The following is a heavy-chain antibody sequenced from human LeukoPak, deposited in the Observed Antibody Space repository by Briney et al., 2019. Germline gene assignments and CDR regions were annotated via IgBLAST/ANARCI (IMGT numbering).Heavy chain of an antibody. D-gene: IGHD5-18*01. CDR2: IIPIFGTA. J-gene: IGHJ4*02. V-gene: IGHV1-69*13. CDR1: GGTFSSYA. Sequence: ASGKVSCKASGGTFSSYAISWVRQAPGQGLEWMGGIIPIFGTANYAQKFQGRVTITADESTSTAYMELSSLRSEDTAVYYCARGWIQLRTNTLFDYWGQGTLVSVSS. CDR3: ARGWIQLRTNTLFDY.